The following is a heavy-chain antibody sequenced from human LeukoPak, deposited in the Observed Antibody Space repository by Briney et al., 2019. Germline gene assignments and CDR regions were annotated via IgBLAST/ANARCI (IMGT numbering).Heavy chain of an antibody. Sequence: GGSLRLSCAASGFTFSSYAMTWVRQAPGKGLEWVSVIYGGGTTYYADSVRGRFTISRDSSKNTLYLQMSSLRAEDTAVYYCALLFTGSRYLSLDSWGQGTLVTVSS. V-gene: IGHV3-66*01. J-gene: IGHJ4*02. CDR1: GFTFSSYA. CDR2: IYGGGTT. D-gene: IGHD3-22*01. CDR3: ALLFTGSRYLSLDS.